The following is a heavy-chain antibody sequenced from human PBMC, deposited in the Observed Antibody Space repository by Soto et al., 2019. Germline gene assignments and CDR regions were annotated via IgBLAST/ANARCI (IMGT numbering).Heavy chain of an antibody. V-gene: IGHV4-59*08. CDR1: GGSISSYY. D-gene: IGHD6-13*01. CDR2: IYYSGST. Sequence: QVQLQESGPGLVKPSETLSLTCTVSGGSISSYYWSWIRQPPGKGLEWIGYIYYSGSTNYNPSLKRRVTISVDTSKNQFSLKLSSVTAADTAVYYCARHGYGGFDYWGQGTLVTVSS. CDR3: ARHGYGGFDY. J-gene: IGHJ4*02.